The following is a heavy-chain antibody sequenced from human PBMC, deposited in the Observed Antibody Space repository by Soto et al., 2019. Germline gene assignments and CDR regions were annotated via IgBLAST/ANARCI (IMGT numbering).Heavy chain of an antibody. J-gene: IGHJ4*02. V-gene: IGHV3-43*02. Sequence: GGSLRLSCAASGFTFDDYAMHWVRQAPGKGLEWVSLISGDGGSTYYADSVKGRFTISRDNSKNTLYLQMNSLRAEDWAVYYCAKDETSSTSCYDYWGQGTMVTVSS. CDR1: GFTFDDYA. CDR2: ISGDGGST. CDR3: AKDETSSTSCYDY. D-gene: IGHD2-2*01.